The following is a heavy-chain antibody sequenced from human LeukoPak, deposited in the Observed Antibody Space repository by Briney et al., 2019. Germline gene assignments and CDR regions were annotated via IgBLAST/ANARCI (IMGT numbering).Heavy chain of an antibody. D-gene: IGHD6-13*01. Sequence: SETLSLTCTVSGGSICGYYWSWIRQPPGKGLEWIGLIYFSGVTNYKPSLKSRVILSLDTSKNQFSQKLSSVTAADKAVYYCARDRGQYSSSSEAFDNWGQGTMVTVSS. V-gene: IGHV4-59*01. CDR2: IYFSGVT. CDR1: GGSICGYY. CDR3: ARDRGQYSSSSEAFDN. J-gene: IGHJ3*02.